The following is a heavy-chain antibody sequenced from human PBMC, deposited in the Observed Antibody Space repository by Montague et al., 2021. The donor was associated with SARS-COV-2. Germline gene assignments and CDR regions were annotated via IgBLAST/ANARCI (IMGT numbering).Heavy chain of an antibody. Sequence: VKPTQTLTLTCTFSGFSLSTSGMCVSWIRQPPGKALEWLARIDWDDDKYYSTSLKARLTISKDTSKNQVVLTMTNMDPVDTAAYYCARILATVNAFDIWGRGTMVTVSS. CDR2: IDWDDDK. CDR1: GFSLSTSGMC. J-gene: IGHJ3*02. D-gene: IGHD4-17*01. V-gene: IGHV2-70*11. CDR3: ARILATVNAFDI.